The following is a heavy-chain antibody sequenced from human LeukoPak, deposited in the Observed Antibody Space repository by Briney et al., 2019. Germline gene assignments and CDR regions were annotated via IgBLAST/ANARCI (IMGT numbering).Heavy chain of an antibody. CDR1: GGSISSYY. D-gene: IGHD3-10*01. CDR2: IYYSGST. Sequence: SETLSLTCTVSGGSISSYYWSWIRQPPGKGLEWIGYIYYSGSTNYNPSLKSRVTISVDTSKNQFSLKLSSVTAADTAVYYCARIFYGSGSYHSPRFDYWGQGTLVTVSS. V-gene: IGHV4-59*01. CDR3: ARIFYGSGSYHSPRFDY. J-gene: IGHJ4*02.